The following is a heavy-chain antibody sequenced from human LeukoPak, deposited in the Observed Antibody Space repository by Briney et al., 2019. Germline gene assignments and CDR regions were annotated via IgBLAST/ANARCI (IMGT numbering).Heavy chain of an antibody. V-gene: IGHV3-7*03. CDR3: ARVRGGYYFDY. J-gene: IGHJ4*02. D-gene: IGHD5-12*01. CDR1: GFTFSVYW. CDR2: IKQNGGEK. Sequence: GESLRLSCAASGFTFSVYWMSWVRQAPGKGLEWVANIKQNGGEKYYVDSVKGRFTISRDNAKNSLYLQMNSLRAEDTAVYYCARVRGGYYFDYWGQGTLVTVSS.